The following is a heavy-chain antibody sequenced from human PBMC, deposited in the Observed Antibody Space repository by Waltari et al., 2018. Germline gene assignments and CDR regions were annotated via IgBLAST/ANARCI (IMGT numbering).Heavy chain of an antibody. CDR3: ARRTISREEVGPFDF. V-gene: IGHV4-39*02. Sequence: QLQLQESGPGLVRPSETLSLTCTVSGDSIANRDYYWGWIRQSPGKGREWIGSIFYRGRTYYNPSLKSRVTISVDTSKNDFSLKLRSVTAADRAVYFCARRTISREEVGPFDFWGQGILVTVSS. CDR2: IFYRGRT. J-gene: IGHJ4*02. CDR1: GDSIANRDYY. D-gene: IGHD1-26*01.